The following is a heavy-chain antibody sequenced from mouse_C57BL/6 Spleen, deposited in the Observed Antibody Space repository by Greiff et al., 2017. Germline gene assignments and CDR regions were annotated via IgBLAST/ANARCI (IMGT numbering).Heavy chain of an antibody. V-gene: IGHV1-19*01. CDR3: ARSGYGSSYGYFDV. D-gene: IGHD1-1*01. CDR1: GYTFTDYY. Sequence: VQLQQSGPVLVKPGASVKMSCKASGYTFTDYYMNWVKQSHGKSLEWIGVINPYNGGTSYNQKFKGKATLTVDKSSSTAYMELNSLTSEDSAVYYCARSGYGSSYGYFDVWGTGTTVTVSS. J-gene: IGHJ1*03. CDR2: INPYNGGT.